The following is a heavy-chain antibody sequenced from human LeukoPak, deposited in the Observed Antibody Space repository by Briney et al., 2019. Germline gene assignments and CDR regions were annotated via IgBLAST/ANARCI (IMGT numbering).Heavy chain of an antibody. Sequence: SETLSLTCAVYGGSFSGYYWSWIRQPPGKGLEWIGEINHSGSTNYNPSLKSRVTISVDTSKNQFSLKLSSVTAADTAVYYCARARGGRSFKNYYYYMDVWGKGTTVTVSS. V-gene: IGHV4-34*01. CDR3: ARARGGRSFKNYYYYMDV. CDR1: GGSFSGYY. CDR2: INHSGST. D-gene: IGHD2-15*01. J-gene: IGHJ6*03.